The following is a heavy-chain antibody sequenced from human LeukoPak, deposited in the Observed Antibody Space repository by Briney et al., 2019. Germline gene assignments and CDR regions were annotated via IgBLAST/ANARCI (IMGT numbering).Heavy chain of an antibody. J-gene: IGHJ5*02. CDR3: ARASWGLGELLSNWFDP. CDR1: GGSISSGGYY. Sequence: PSETLSLTCTVSGGSISSGGYYWSWIRQHPGKGLEWIGYIYYSGSTYYNPSLKSRVTISVDTSKNQFSLKLSSVTAADTAVYYCARASWGLGELLSNWFDPWGQGTLVTVSS. D-gene: IGHD1-26*01. CDR2: IYYSGST. V-gene: IGHV4-31*03.